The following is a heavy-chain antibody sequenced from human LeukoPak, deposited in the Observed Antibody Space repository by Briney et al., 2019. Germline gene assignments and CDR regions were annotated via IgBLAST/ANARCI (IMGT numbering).Heavy chain of an antibody. CDR2: IYHSGNT. CDR3: VRHKDYYYYYIDV. CDR1: GYSISSAYY. Sequence: PSETLSLTCVVSGYSISSAYYWGWIRQPPGKGLEWIGSIYHSGNTYYNPSLKSRVTISVDTSKNQFSLKLSSVTAADTALYYCVRHKDYYYYYIDVWGKGTTVTVSS. V-gene: IGHV4-38-2*01. J-gene: IGHJ6*03.